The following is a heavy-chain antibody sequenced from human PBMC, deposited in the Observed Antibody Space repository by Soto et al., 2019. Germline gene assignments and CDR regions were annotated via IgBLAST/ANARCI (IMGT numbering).Heavy chain of an antibody. CDR3: ARGVYSSRYPAPGY. J-gene: IGHJ4*02. CDR1: GYSFTSYW. V-gene: IGHV5-51*01. D-gene: IGHD6-19*01. Sequence: GESLKICCKGSGYSFTSYWNGWVRQMPGKGLEWMGIIYPVDSDTSYSPSFHSQITISADKSIITSYLQWSSLKASDTAMYYCARGVYSSRYPAPGYWGQGTLVTVSS. CDR2: IYPVDSDT.